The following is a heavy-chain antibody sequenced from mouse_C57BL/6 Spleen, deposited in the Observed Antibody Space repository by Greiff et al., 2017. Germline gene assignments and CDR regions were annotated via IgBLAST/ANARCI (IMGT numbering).Heavy chain of an antibody. CDR3: AKNRGNNDAWVAY. D-gene: IGHD2-1*01. Sequence: VQLHQSGPGLVQPSQSLSITCTVSGFSLTSYGVHWVRQSPGKGLEWLGVIWSGGGTDYNAAFMSRLSITKDNSKSQVFFKMNSLQADDTAIYYCAKNRGNNDAWVAYWGQGTTVTVSA. V-gene: IGHV2-5*01. J-gene: IGHJ3*01. CDR1: GFSLTSYG. CDR2: IWSGGGT.